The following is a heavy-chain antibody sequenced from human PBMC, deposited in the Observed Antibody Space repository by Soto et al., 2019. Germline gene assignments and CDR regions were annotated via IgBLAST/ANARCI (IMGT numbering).Heavy chain of an antibody. V-gene: IGHV4-28*01. D-gene: IGHD2-2*01. CDR1: GYSITNVNW. CDR3: ARSPYADALDI. Sequence: SETLSLTCAVAGYSITNVNWWAWIRQPPGKGLEWIGYIFHSGTTHYNPSLKSRVTMSVDTSKNQFSLKVDSLTAEDTAVYYCARSPYADALDIWGQGTMVTVSS. CDR2: IFHSGTT. J-gene: IGHJ3*02.